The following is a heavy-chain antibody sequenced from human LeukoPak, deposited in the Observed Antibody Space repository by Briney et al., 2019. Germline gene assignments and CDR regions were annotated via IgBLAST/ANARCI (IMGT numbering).Heavy chain of an antibody. D-gene: IGHD4/OR15-4a*01. Sequence: GRSLRLSCAGSGFIFNNYAMHWVRQPPGKGLEWVSSITSSSSSIYSADSVKGRLTISRDNAKNSLYLEMNGLRDEDTAVYYCARDLAWGAYWGQGTLVTVSS. V-gene: IGHV3-21*01. CDR2: ITSSSSSI. CDR1: GFIFNNYA. CDR3: ARDLAWGAY. J-gene: IGHJ4*02.